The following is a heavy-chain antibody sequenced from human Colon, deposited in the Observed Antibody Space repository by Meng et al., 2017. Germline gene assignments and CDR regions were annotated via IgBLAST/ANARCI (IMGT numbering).Heavy chain of an antibody. Sequence: QGQLGGLGGGVVQPGRPLRLSCAASGFTFKDYGMHWVRQAPGKGLEWVALIWYNGDNTYYAESVKGRFTISRDNSMNTLYLQMSSLTAEDTAFYYCARGSTPTNFDYWGQGTLVTVSS. CDR1: GFTFKDYG. V-gene: IGHV3-33*01. CDR2: IWYNGDNT. J-gene: IGHJ4*02. CDR3: ARGSTPTNFDY. D-gene: IGHD1-26*01.